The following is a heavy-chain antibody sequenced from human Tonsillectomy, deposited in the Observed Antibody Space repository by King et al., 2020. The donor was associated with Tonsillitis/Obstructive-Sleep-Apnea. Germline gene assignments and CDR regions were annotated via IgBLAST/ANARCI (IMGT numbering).Heavy chain of an antibody. V-gene: IGHV3-64D*06. CDR3: VKDLDRTYYDFWSGYYTGPIFDY. J-gene: IGHJ4*02. D-gene: IGHD3-3*01. Sequence: VQLVESGGGLVQPGGSLRLSCSASGFTFSSYAMHWVRHAPGQGLESVSAISSNGGSTYYADSVKGRFTISRDNSKNTLYLQMSSLIAEDTAVYYCVKDLDRTYYDFWSGYYTGPIFDYWGQGTLVTVSS. CDR1: GFTFSSYA. CDR2: ISSNGGST.